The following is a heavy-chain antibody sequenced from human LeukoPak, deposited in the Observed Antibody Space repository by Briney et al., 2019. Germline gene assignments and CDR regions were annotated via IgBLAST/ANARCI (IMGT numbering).Heavy chain of an antibody. J-gene: IGHJ6*02. V-gene: IGHV3-21*01. CDR2: ISSSSSYI. D-gene: IGHD1-26*01. CDR1: GFTFSSYS. CDR3: ARDGGTGIVGASGGMDV. Sequence: GSLRLSCAASGFTFSSYSMNWVRQAPGKGLEWVSSISSSSSYIYYADSVKGRITISRDNAKNSLYLQMNSLRAEDTAVYYCARDGGTGIVGASGGMDVWGQGTTVTVSS.